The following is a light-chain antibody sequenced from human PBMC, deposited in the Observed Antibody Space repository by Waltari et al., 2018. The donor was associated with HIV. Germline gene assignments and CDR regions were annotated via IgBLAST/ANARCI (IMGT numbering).Light chain of an antibody. CDR1: QSISTW. CDR3: QQYNNFPYT. CDR2: KAS. V-gene: IGKV1-5*03. J-gene: IGKJ2*01. Sequence: DIQMTQSPSTLSASVGDRVTITCRASQSISTWLAWYQQKPGKAPKVLIYKASTLERGVPSRFSGSRSGTEFTLTISSLQPDDFATYYCQQYNNFPYTFGQGTKVEIK.